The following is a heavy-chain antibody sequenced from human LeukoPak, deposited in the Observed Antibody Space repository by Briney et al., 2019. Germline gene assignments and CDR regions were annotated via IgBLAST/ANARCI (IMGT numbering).Heavy chain of an antibody. Sequence: GGSLRLSCAASGFTVSSNYMSWVREAPGKGLEWVSSISSSSSYIYYADSVKGRFTISRDNAKNSLYLQMNSLRAEDTAVYYCARLDYGGNSVRDYWGQGTLVTVSS. CDR1: GFTVSSNY. CDR3: ARLDYGGNSVRDY. D-gene: IGHD4-23*01. CDR2: ISSSSSYI. V-gene: IGHV3-21*01. J-gene: IGHJ4*02.